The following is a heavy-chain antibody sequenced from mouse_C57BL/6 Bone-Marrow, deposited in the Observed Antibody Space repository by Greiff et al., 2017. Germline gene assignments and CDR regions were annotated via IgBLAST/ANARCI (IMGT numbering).Heavy chain of an antibody. CDR1: GYTFTDYE. CDR3: TRGSSTIVTHYYAMDY. V-gene: IGHV1-15*01. D-gene: IGHD2-5*01. J-gene: IGHJ4*01. CDR2: IDPETGGT. Sequence: QVQLQQSGAELVRPGASVTLSCKASGYTFTDYEMHWVKQTPVHGLEWIGAIDPETGGTAYNQKFKGKAILTADKSSSTAYMERRSLTSEDSAVYYCTRGSSTIVTHYYAMDYWGQGTSVTVSS.